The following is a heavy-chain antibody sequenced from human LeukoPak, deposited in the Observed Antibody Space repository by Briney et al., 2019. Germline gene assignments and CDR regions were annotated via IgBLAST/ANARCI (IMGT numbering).Heavy chain of an antibody. J-gene: IGHJ3*02. CDR2: IYYSGST. Sequence: SETLSLTCTVSGGSISSYYWSWIRQPPGKGLEWIGYIYYSGSTNYNPSLKSRVTISVDTSKNQFSLKLSSVTAADTAVYYCARDKRRFGESNAFDIWGQGTMVTVSS. V-gene: IGHV4-59*01. D-gene: IGHD3-10*01. CDR1: GGSISSYY. CDR3: ARDKRRFGESNAFDI.